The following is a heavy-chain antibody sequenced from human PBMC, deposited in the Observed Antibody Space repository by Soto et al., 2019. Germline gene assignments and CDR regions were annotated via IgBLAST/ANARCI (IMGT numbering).Heavy chain of an antibody. CDR2: IYHSGST. CDR1: GGSISSLY. J-gene: IGHJ4*02. CDR3: ARLGSIAADDFDY. D-gene: IGHD6-25*01. Sequence: SETLSLTCTVSGGSISSLYWSWIRQPPRKGLEWIGYIYHSGSTNYNPSLKSRVTISVDTSKNQFSLKLSSVTAADMAVYYCARLGSIAADDFDYWGQGTLVTVSS. V-gene: IGHV4-59*08.